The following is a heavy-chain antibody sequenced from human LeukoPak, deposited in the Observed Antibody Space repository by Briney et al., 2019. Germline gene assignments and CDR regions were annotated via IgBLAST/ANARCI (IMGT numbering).Heavy chain of an antibody. J-gene: IGHJ4*02. Sequence: GGSLRLSCSASGFTFSSYAMHWVRQAPGKGLEYVSAISSNGGSTYYADSVKGRFTISRDNSKNTLYLQMSSLRAEDTAVYYCAKGGYDILTGYTSFDYWGQGTLVTVSS. CDR3: AKGGYDILTGYTSFDY. D-gene: IGHD3-9*01. CDR2: ISSNGGST. CDR1: GFTFSSYA. V-gene: IGHV3-64D*06.